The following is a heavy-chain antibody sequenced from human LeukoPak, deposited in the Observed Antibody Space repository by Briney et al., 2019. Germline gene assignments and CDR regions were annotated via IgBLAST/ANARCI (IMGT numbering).Heavy chain of an antibody. CDR1: GGTFSSYA. J-gene: IGHJ4*02. CDR3: ARASASPTTVTYYFDY. CDR2: IIPIFGTA. V-gene: IGHV1-69*01. D-gene: IGHD4-17*01. Sequence: SVKVSCKASGGTFSSYAISWVRQAPGQGLEWMGGIIPIFGTANYAQKFQGRVTITADESTSTAYMELSSLRSEDTAVYYCARASASPTTVTYYFDYWGQGTLVTVSS.